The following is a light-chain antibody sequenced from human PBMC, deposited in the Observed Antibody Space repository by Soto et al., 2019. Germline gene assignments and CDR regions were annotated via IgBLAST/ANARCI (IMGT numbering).Light chain of an antibody. Sequence: IQMTQSPSSLSACVGDRVTITCRASQTISSWLAWYQQKPGKAPKLLIYKASTLKSGVPSRFSGSGSGTEFILTISSLQPDDFATYYCQHYNSYSEAFGQGTKADIK. CDR2: KAS. V-gene: IGKV1-5*03. CDR3: QHYNSYSEA. CDR1: QTISSW. J-gene: IGKJ1*01.